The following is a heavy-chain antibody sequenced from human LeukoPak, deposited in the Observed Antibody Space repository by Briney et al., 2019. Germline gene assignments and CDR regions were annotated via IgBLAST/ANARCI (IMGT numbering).Heavy chain of an antibody. V-gene: IGHV3-23*01. CDR3: ATYRQVLLPFES. D-gene: IGHD2-8*02. Sequence: GGSLRLSCAASGFTFSNYAMTWVRQAPGKGLEWVSAILSSGGSTYYADSVRGRFTISRDNSKSTLSLQMNSLRAEDTAIYYCATYRQVLLPFESWGQGTLVTVSS. CDR1: GFTFSNYA. CDR2: ILSSGGST. J-gene: IGHJ4*02.